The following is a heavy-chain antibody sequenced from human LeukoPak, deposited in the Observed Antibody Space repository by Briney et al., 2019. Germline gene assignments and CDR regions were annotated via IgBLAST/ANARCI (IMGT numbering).Heavy chain of an antibody. CDR1: GFSFRTYT. V-gene: IGHV3-21*01. Sequence: PGGSLRLPCAASGFSFRTYTVNWVRQAPGKGPEWVSSISYNGIYTYYADSVKGRFTISRDNAKNSLYLQMHSLTVEDTAMYYCAKDLGDPGDAWGQGTMVTVSS. J-gene: IGHJ3*01. CDR2: ISYNGIYT. CDR3: AKDLGDPGDA. D-gene: IGHD2-21*02.